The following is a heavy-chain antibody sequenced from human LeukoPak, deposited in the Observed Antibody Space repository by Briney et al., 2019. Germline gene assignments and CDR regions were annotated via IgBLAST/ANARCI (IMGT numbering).Heavy chain of an antibody. CDR3: VRDGARQL. D-gene: IGHD1-1*01. CDR1: GGSISSDH. J-gene: IGHJ4*02. CDR2: ISTSGSS. V-gene: IGHV4-4*07. Sequence: SETLSLTCTVSGGSISSDHWSWIRQPAGKGLEWIGRISTSGSSNYNPSLKSRVTMSVDTSKNQFSLKLSSVTAADTAVYYCVRDGARQLWGQGTLVTVSS.